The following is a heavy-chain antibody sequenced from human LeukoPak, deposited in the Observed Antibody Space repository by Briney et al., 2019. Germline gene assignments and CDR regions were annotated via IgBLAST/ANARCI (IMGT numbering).Heavy chain of an antibody. CDR3: ARATDSSGYYPFDY. J-gene: IGHJ4*02. D-gene: IGHD3-22*01. Sequence: GGSLRLSCAASGFTFSSYSMNWVRQAPGKGLEWVSSISSSSSYIYYADSVKGRFTISRDNTKNSLYLQMNSLRAEDTAVYYCARATDSSGYYPFDYWGQGTLVTVSS. V-gene: IGHV3-21*01. CDR1: GFTFSSYS. CDR2: ISSSSSYI.